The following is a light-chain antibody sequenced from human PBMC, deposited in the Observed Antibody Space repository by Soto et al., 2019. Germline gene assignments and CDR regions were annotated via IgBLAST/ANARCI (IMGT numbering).Light chain of an antibody. V-gene: IGLV2-14*03. Sequence: QSALTHPASVFGSPGQSITISCTGTSSDVGGYNFVSWYQQHPGKTPKLMIYEVSNRPSGVSNRFSGSKSGNTASLTISGIKLEDEGDYYGSSYTTSSTAVFGTWTNVTVL. CDR2: EVS. CDR3: SSYTTSSTAV. J-gene: IGLJ1*01. CDR1: SSDVGGYNF.